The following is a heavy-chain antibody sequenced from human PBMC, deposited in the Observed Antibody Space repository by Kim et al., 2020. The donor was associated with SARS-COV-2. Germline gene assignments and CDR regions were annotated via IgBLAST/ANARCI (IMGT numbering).Heavy chain of an antibody. J-gene: IGHJ4*02. CDR3: ARDPYYYDSSGYYFDY. CDR2: IYTSGST. V-gene: IGHV4-61*02. Sequence: SETLSLTCTASGGSISSGSYYWSWIRQPAGKGLEWIGRIYTSGSTNYNPSHKSRVTISVDTTKNQFSLKLSSVTAADTAVYYCARDPYYYDSSGYYFDYFGQGTLVTVSS. D-gene: IGHD3-22*01. CDR1: GGSISSGSYY.